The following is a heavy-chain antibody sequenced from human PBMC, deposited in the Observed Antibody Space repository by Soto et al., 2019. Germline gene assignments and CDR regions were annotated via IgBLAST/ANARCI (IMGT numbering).Heavy chain of an antibody. V-gene: IGHV4-39*01. CDR2: IYYSGST. J-gene: IGHJ4*02. Sequence: SETLSLTCTVSGGSISSSSYYWGWIRQPPGKGLEWIGSIYYSGSTYYNPSLKSRVTISVDTSKNQFSLKLSSVTAADTAVYYCASRGYSGYSDYWGQGTLVTVSS. D-gene: IGHD5-12*01. CDR1: GGSISSSSYY. CDR3: ASRGYSGYSDY.